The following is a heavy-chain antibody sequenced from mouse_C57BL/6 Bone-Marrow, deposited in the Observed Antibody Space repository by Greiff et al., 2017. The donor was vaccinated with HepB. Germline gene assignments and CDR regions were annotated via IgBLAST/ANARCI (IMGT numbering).Heavy chain of an antibody. CDR3: ARCGTAQTTGSFDY. Sequence: QVQLQQSGAELVRPGSSVKLSCKASGYTFTSYWMDWVKQRPGQGLEWIGNIYPSDSETHYNQKFKDKATLAVDKSSSTAYMQLSSLTSEDAAFYYCARCGTAQTTGSFDYWGQGTTLTVSS. CDR1: GYTFTSYW. V-gene: IGHV1-61*01. CDR2: IYPSDSET. D-gene: IGHD3-2*02. J-gene: IGHJ2*01.